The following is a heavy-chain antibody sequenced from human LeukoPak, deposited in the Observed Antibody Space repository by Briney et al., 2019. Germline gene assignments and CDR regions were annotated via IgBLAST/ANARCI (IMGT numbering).Heavy chain of an antibody. J-gene: IGHJ4*02. V-gene: IGHV4-59*12. D-gene: IGHD3-3*01. CDR1: GDSINNYY. CDR2: IYNSGNT. Sequence: SETLSLTCSVSGDSINNYYWSWIRQPPGKGLEWIGYIYNSGNTNYNPSLKSRVTVSVDTSKNQFSLNLRSVTAADTAVYYCARSKPDYHFRSGSYKSRSRHYFDSWGLGTLVTVSS. CDR3: ARSKPDYHFRSGSYKSRSRHYFDS.